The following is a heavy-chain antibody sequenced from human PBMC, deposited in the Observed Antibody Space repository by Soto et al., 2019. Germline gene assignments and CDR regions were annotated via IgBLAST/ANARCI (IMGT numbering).Heavy chain of an antibody. CDR3: ARAVQTEYNDTARDD. CDR2: IIPSNST. D-gene: IGHD1-1*01. Sequence: RVSSRSSGFTFTSYYTPRLRQASAQGLEWLRIIIPSNSTTNTQTSHGRGTTTRDTSTSTLYMELSSLRSEDTAVVYCARAVQTEYNDTARDDWGQGTPLTVSS. CDR1: GFTFTSYY. J-gene: IGHJ4*01. V-gene: IGHV1-46*03.